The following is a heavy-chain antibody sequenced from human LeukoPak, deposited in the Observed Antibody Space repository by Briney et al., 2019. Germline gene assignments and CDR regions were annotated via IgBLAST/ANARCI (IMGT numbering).Heavy chain of an antibody. Sequence: SETLSLTCTVSGGSISSYYWSWIRQPPGKGLEWIGYIYYSGSTNYNPSLKSRVTISVDTSKNQFSLKLSSVTAADTAVYYCASGRDSSWYYFDYWGQGTLVTVSS. CDR3: ASGRDSSWYYFDY. CDR1: GGSISSYY. CDR2: IYYSGST. J-gene: IGHJ4*02. D-gene: IGHD6-13*01. V-gene: IGHV4-59*01.